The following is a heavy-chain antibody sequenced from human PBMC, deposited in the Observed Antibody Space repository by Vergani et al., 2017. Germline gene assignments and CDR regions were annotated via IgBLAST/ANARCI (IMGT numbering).Heavy chain of an antibody. CDR1: GFTSAGYA. V-gene: IGHV3-9*02. Sequence: EVQLEESGGGLVLPGRSLRLSCVVSGFTSAGYAMHWVRQAPGKGLEWVSGISWNSNSIGYADSVKGRFTISRDNAKNSLYLQMNSLRAEDTALYYCAKDWGTSSGGGWFDPWGQGTLVTVSS. CDR3: AKDWGTSSGGGWFDP. CDR2: ISWNSNSI. J-gene: IGHJ5*02. D-gene: IGHD6-6*01.